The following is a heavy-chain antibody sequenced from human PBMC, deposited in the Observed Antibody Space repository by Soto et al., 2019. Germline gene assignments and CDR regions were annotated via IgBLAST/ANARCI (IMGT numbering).Heavy chain of an antibody. CDR3: ARDHSRSSEAYRY. J-gene: IGHJ4*02. D-gene: IGHD6-6*01. CDR1: GFTFSSYS. V-gene: IGHV3-21*01. Sequence: EVQLLESGGGLVQPGGSLRLSCAASGFTFSSYSMNWVRQAPGKGLEWVSSISSSSSYIYYADSVKGRFTISRDNAKNSLYLQMNSLSAENTAVYYCARDHSRSSEAYRYWGQGTLVTVSS. CDR2: ISSSSSYI.